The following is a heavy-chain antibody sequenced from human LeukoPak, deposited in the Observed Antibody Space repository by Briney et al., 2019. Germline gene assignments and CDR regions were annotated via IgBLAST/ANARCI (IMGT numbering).Heavy chain of an antibody. CDR1: GFTFSSYG. CDR3: AKGGYSSGWYPGHFDY. D-gene: IGHD6-19*01. V-gene: IGHV3-30*18. J-gene: IGHJ4*02. Sequence: GGSLRLSCAASGFTFSSYGMHWVRQAPGKGLEWVAVISYDGSNTYYADSVKGRFTISRDNSKNTLYLQMNSLRAEDTAVYYCAKGGYSSGWYPGHFDYWGQGTLVTVSS. CDR2: ISYDGSNT.